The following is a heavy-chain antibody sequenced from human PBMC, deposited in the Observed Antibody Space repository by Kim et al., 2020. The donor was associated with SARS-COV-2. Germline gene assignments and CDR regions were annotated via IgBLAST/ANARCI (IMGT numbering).Heavy chain of an antibody. J-gene: IGHJ4*02. CDR2: SANT. CDR3: ARHKRQSSVFDS. D-gene: IGHD1-1*01. Sequence: SETLSLTCTVSGDSVSSGSYTWTWFRQPPGKGLEWIGYSANTNYNPSLKSRVTISLDTSNNQFSLRLSSVTAADTAVYYCARHKRQSSVFDSWGQGTLVTVSS. CDR1: GDSVSSGSYT. V-gene: IGHV4-61*01.